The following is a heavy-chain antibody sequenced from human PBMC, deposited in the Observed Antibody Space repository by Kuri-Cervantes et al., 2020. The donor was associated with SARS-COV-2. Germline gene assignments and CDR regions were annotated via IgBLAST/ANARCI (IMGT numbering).Heavy chain of an antibody. CDR1: GGSFSGYY. CDR3: ARDRRYGAVAGTGDY. Sequence: SETLSLTCAVYGGSFSGYYWSWIRQPPGKGLEWIGEINHSGSTNYNPSLKSRVTVSVDTSKNQFSLKLSSVTAADTAVYYCARDRRYGAVAGTGDYWGQGTLVTVSS. V-gene: IGHV4-34*01. CDR2: INHSGST. J-gene: IGHJ4*02. D-gene: IGHD6-19*01.